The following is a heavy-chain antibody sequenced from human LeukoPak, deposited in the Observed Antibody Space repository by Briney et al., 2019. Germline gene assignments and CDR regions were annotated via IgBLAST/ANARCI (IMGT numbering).Heavy chain of an antibody. V-gene: IGHV3-33*03. CDR3: AKGIGRIVVVPAAMDY. CDR1: GFSFSSYG. Sequence: GGSLRLSRAASGFSFSSYGMHWVRQAPGKGLEWVAVIWYDGSNKKYAESVKGRFTISRDNAKNSLYLQMNSLRAEDMALYYCAKGIGRIVVVPAAMDYWGQGTLVTVSS. J-gene: IGHJ4*02. D-gene: IGHD2-2*01. CDR2: IWYDGSNK.